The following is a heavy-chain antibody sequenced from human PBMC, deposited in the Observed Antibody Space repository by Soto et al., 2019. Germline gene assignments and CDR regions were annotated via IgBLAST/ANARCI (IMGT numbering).Heavy chain of an antibody. V-gene: IGHV1-69*01. Sequence: QVQLVQSGAEVKKPGSSVKVSCKASGGTFSSYSINWVRQAPGQGLEWMGEIIPIFGTANYAQKFQGRVTITADDSASTAYMELSSLRSEDTAVYYCARDGGRHSGGIDYWGQGTLVTVSS. CDR1: GGTFSSYS. CDR2: IIPIFGTA. CDR3: ARDGGRHSGGIDY. J-gene: IGHJ4*02. D-gene: IGHD1-26*01.